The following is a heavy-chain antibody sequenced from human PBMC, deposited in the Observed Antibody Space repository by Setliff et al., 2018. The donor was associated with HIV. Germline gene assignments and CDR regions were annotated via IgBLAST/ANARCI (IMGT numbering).Heavy chain of an antibody. D-gene: IGHD4-17*01. CDR1: GYTFTSYG. V-gene: IGHV1-8*02. Sequence: ASVKVSCKASGYTFTSYGISWVRQAPGQGLEWMGWMNPNSGNTGYAQKFQGRVTMTRNTSISTAYMELSSLTSEDTAVYYCGRAGDYGDYVIDYWGQGTLVTVSS. CDR3: GRAGDYGDYVIDY. CDR2: MNPNSGNT. J-gene: IGHJ4*02.